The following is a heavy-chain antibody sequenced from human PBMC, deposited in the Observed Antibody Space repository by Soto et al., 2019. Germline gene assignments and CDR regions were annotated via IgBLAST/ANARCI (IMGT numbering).Heavy chain of an antibody. D-gene: IGHD2-8*01. Sequence: QLQLQESGPGLVKPSETLSLTCTVSGGSISSSSYYWGWIRPPPGKGLEWIGSIYYSGSTYYNPSLKSRVTISVDTSKNQFSLKLSSVTAADTAVYYCARHGDCTNGVCPYNVDYFDYWGQGTLVTVSS. CDR2: IYYSGST. V-gene: IGHV4-39*01. CDR3: ARHGDCTNGVCPYNVDYFDY. J-gene: IGHJ4*02. CDR1: GGSISSSSYY.